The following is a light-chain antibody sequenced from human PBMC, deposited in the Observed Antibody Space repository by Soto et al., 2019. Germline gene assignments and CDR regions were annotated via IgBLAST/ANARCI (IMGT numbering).Light chain of an antibody. J-gene: IGKJ2*01. CDR1: QTVSSTW. V-gene: IGKV3-20*01. CDR2: GAS. Sequence: ETVLTQSPGTLSLSPGERATLSCRASQTVSSTWLAWYQQKPGQPPRLLIYGASSRASGIPDRFSGSGSGTEFTLTISRLEPEDFAVYYFQQYGSSRYTFGQGTKLEIK. CDR3: QQYGSSRYT.